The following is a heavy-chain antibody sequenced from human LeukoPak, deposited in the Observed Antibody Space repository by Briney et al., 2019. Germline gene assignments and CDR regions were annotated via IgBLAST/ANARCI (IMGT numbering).Heavy chain of an antibody. J-gene: IGHJ5*02. V-gene: IGHV1-3*01. D-gene: IGHD2-15*01. Sequence: ASVKVSCKASGYTFTGYAMHWVRQAPGQRLEWMGWINAGNGNTKYSQKFQGRVTITRDTSASTAYMELSSLRSEDTAVYYCARCYHPRSGGSCYSNWFDPWGQGTLVTVSS. CDR3: ARCYHPRSGGSCYSNWFDP. CDR2: INAGNGNT. CDR1: GYTFTGYA.